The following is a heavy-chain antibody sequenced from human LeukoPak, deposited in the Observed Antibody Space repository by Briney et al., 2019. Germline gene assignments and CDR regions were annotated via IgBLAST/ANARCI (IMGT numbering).Heavy chain of an antibody. Sequence: GGSLRLSCAASGFIVSANYMNWVRQAPGKGLEWVSVIYSGGSPSYADSVKGRFTISRDNSKNTVYLQMNSLRVEDTAVYYCARGRQCDFWGQGTLVTVSS. V-gene: IGHV3-53*01. CDR2: IYSGGSP. D-gene: IGHD4-11*01. CDR3: ARGRQCDF. J-gene: IGHJ4*02. CDR1: GFIVSANY.